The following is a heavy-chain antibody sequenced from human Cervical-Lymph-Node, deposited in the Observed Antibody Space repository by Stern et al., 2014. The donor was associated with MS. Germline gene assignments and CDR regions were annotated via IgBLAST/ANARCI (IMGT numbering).Heavy chain of an antibody. CDR3: ARHVQGFDY. J-gene: IGHJ4*02. CDR2: IDHYASDP. V-gene: IGHV5-51*01. Sequence: VQLVQSGAEVKKPGESLKISCKLSGYSFTLYYIAWVRQMPGKGLQWMCVIDHYASDPTYSPSFQGQVSISADKSITTAYLQWSSLRASDTAMYYCARHVQGFDYWGQGTLVTVSS. CDR1: GYSFTLYY.